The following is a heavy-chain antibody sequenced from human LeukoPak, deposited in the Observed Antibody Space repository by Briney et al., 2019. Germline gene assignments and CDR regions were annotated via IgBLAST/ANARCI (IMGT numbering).Heavy chain of an antibody. CDR2: LYSGGAT. Sequence: GGSLRLSCAASGFSVSGIHMNWVRQAPGKNLEWVSRLYSGGATYYSDSLGGRFTISRDPSKNTVYLQMTSLRVDDSAIYYCARGNGNVGGRLDPWGQGTRVTVSS. J-gene: IGHJ5*02. CDR1: GFSVSGIH. CDR3: ARGNGNVGGRLDP. D-gene: IGHD1-1*01. V-gene: IGHV3-66*01.